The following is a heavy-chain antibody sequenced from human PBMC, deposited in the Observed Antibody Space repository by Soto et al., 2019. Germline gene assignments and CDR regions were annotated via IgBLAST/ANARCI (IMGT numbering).Heavy chain of an antibody. Sequence: PWGSLSLTCVASGFTISSAYYGGVSRHPPGKGLEWVGSIFHSGSTYDNPSLKSRVTISRDMSKNQFSLKLTYVTGEDTAVYYCATRLDHSSGHYYFDYWGQGNLVTVSS. V-gene: IGHV4-38-2*01. D-gene: IGHD3-22*01. J-gene: IGHJ4*02. CDR1: GFTISSAYY. CDR3: ATRLDHSSGHYYFDY. CDR2: IFHSGST.